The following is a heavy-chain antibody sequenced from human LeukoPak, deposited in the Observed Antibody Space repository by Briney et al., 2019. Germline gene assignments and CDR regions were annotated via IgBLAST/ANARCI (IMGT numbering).Heavy chain of an antibody. D-gene: IGHD2-2*01. CDR3: AILKKYCSSTSCHGKYFDY. CDR2: IYYSGST. V-gene: IGHV4-39*01. J-gene: IGHJ4*02. Sequence: SETLSLTCTVSGGSISSSSYYWGWIRQPPGKGLEWIGSIYYSGSTYYNPSLKSRVTISVDTSKNQFSLKLSSVTAADTAVYYCAILKKYCSSTSCHGKYFDYWGQGTLVTVSS. CDR1: GGSISSSSYY.